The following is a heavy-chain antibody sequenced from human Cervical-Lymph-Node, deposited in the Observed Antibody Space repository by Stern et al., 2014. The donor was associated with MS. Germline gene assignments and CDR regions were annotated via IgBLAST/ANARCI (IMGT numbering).Heavy chain of an antibody. V-gene: IGHV4-34*01. CDR1: GVSFSNYY. J-gene: IGHJ4*02. CDR2: INHGGNT. CDR3: ALPEHS. Sequence: QVQLQQWGAGLLRPSETLSLTCEVSGVSFSNYYWSWIRQPPGKRPEWIGDINHGGNTNYNPSLSGRVTLSVDASKNQFSLNLTSVTAADTAVYYCALPEHSWGQGSLVTVTS.